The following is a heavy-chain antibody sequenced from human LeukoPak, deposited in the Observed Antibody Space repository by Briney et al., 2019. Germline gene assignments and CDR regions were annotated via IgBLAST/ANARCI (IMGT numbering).Heavy chain of an antibody. D-gene: IGHD5-12*01. Sequence: SETLSLTCTVSGGSISSYYWSWIRQPPGKGLEWIGYIYYSGSTNYNPSLKSRVTISVDTSKNQFSLKLSSVTAADTAVYYYARGESRDGYNHDYWGQGTLVTVSS. CDR3: ARGESRDGYNHDY. V-gene: IGHV4-59*01. CDR2: IYYSGST. J-gene: IGHJ4*02. CDR1: GGSISSYY.